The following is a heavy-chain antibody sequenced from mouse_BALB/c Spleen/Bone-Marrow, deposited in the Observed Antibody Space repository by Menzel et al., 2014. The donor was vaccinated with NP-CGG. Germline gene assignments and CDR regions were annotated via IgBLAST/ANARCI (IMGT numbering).Heavy chain of an antibody. CDR2: INPDSSTI. V-gene: IGHV4-1*02. D-gene: IGHD2-4*01. J-gene: IGHJ2*01. Sequence: EVQGVESGGGLVQPGGSLKLSCAASGFDFSRYWMSWVRQAPGKGLEWIGEINPDSSTINYRPSLKDKFIISRDNAKNTLYLQMSKVRSEDTALYYCATTMITTLDYWGQSTTLTVSS. CDR3: ATTMITTLDY. CDR1: GFDFSRYW.